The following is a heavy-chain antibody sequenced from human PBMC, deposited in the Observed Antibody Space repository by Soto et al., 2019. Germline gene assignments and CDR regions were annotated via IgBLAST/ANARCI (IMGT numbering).Heavy chain of an antibody. CDR3: ARDVAAGYSYGPNNWFAP. J-gene: IGHJ5*02. V-gene: IGHV1-2*02. CDR1: GYTFTGDY. D-gene: IGHD5-18*01. Sequence: ASVKVACKASGYTFTGDYMHWVRQAPGQGLEWMGWINPNSGGTNYAQKFQGRVTMTRDTSISTAYMELSRLRSDDTAVYYCARDVAAGYSYGPNNWFAPWGQGTLVTVSS. CDR2: INPNSGGT.